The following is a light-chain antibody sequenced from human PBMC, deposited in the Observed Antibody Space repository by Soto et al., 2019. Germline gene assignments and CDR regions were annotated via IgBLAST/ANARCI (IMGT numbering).Light chain of an antibody. CDR2: EVS. CDR1: SSDAVAYNH. CDR3: GSYRSGDLYV. J-gene: IGLJ1*01. Sequence: HSELTHPASQSRSPRQSFTLSHTGTSSDAVAYNHVAWYQHTTCKTPKLLHYEVSNRPFGISNRFSASKSDNTASLTISGRRAEDGGDYCCGSYRSGDLYVFGSGPKSPS. V-gene: IGLV2-14*01.